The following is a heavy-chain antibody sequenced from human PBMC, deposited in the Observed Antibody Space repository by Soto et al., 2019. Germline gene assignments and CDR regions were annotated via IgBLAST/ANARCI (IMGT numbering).Heavy chain of an antibody. CDR3: ARAVDTAMEGWFDP. Sequence: SVKVSCKASGYTFTSYGISWVRQAPGQGLEWMGWISAYNGNTNYAQKLQGRVTMTTDTSTSTAYMELRSLKSDDTAVYYCARAVDTAMEGWFDPWGQGTLGTVSS. V-gene: IGHV1-18*04. CDR1: GYTFTSYG. J-gene: IGHJ5*02. D-gene: IGHD5-18*01. CDR2: ISAYNGNT.